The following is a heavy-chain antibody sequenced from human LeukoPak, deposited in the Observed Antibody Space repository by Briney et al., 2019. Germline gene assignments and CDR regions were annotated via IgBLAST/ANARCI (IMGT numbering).Heavy chain of an antibody. Sequence: SEILSLTCTVSGGSISSYYWSWIRQPPGKGLEWIGYIYYSGSTNYNPSLKSRVTISVDTSKNQFSLKLSSVTAADTAVYYCARDFSDCSGGSCYSGAFDIWGQGAMVTVSS. CDR3: ARDFSDCSGGSCYSGAFDI. V-gene: IGHV4-59*01. J-gene: IGHJ3*02. CDR1: GGSISSYY. CDR2: IYYSGST. D-gene: IGHD2-15*01.